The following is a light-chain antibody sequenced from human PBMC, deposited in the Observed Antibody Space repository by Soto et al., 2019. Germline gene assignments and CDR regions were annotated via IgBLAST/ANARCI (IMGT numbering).Light chain of an antibody. CDR3: QQSYSTPIT. Sequence: DIQMTQSPSSLSASVGDRVTITCRASQSISTYLNWYQQKPGKAPNLLIYAASFLQSGVPSRFSGSGSGTDFTLTISSLQPEDFATYYCQQSYSTPITVGQGTRLEIK. CDR2: AAS. CDR1: QSISTY. J-gene: IGKJ5*01. V-gene: IGKV1-39*01.